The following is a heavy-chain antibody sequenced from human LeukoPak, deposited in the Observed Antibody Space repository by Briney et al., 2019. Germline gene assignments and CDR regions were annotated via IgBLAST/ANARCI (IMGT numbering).Heavy chain of an antibody. V-gene: IGHV3-20*01. D-gene: IGHD6-13*01. CDR2: INWNGGST. J-gene: IGHJ4*02. CDR3: ARVSSSWTTFDY. CDR1: GFTFDDYG. Sequence: GGSLRLSCAASGFTFDDYGMSWVRQAPGKGLEWVSGINWNGGSTGYADSVKGRFTISRDNAKNSLYVQMYSLRAEDTALYHCARVSSSWTTFDYWGQGTLVTVSS.